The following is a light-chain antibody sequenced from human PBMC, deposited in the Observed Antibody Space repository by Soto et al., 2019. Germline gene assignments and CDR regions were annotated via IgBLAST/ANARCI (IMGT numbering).Light chain of an antibody. CDR2: GAS. Sequence: EIVMTQSPATLSMSPGERATLSCRASQSVSSNLAWYQQKPGQAPRLLIYGASTRATGIPARFSGSRSGTEFTLTISSLQSEDFAVYYCQQYNNWPPWTFGQGTNLEIK. CDR3: QQYNNWPPWT. J-gene: IGKJ2*02. CDR1: QSVSSN. V-gene: IGKV3-15*01.